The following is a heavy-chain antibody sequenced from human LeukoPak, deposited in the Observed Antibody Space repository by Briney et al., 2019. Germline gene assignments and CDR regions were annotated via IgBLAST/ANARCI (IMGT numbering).Heavy chain of an antibody. CDR2: ITTTGDTK. CDR3: AREGLPYSGDH. CDR1: GFILSDYR. D-gene: IGHD4-11*01. J-gene: IGHJ4*02. V-gene: IGHV3-48*01. Sequence: GGSLRLSCGGSGFILSDYRMDWVRQAPGKGLEWVSLITTTGDTKYYADSVKGRFTISRDNAKNSLSLQMNSLTADDTGVYYCAREGLPYSGDHWGQGTLVTVSS.